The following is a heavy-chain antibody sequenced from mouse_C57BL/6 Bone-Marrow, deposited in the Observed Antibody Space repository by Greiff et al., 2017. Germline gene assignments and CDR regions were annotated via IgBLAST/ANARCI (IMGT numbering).Heavy chain of an antibody. CDR1: GYTFTSYG. D-gene: IGHD2-3*01. CDR3: AAGDGFFAY. V-gene: IGHV1-81*01. CDR2: IYPRSGNT. Sequence: QVQLQQSGAELARPGASVKLSCKASGYTFTSYGISWVKQRTGQGLEWIGEIYPRSGNTYYNEKFKGKATLTADKSSSTASMELRSLTSEDSAVYFCAAGDGFFAYWGQGTLVTVSA. J-gene: IGHJ3*01.